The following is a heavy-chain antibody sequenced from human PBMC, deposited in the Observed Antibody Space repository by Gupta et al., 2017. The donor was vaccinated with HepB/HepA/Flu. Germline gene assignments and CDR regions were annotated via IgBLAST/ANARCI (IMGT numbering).Heavy chain of an antibody. V-gene: IGHV1-46*01. CDR2: INPSGGGT. CDR1: GYTFMNYY. D-gene: IGHD3-22*01. J-gene: IGHJ4*02. CDR3: ARGRGFSGYYLDY. Sequence: QVQLVLSGAEVKKPGASVKVSCKAYGYTFMNYYINWVRQAAGQGLEWMGMINPSGGGTSYAQKFQGRVSLTRDTSTSTVFLELSSLRSDDTAVYYCARGRGFSGYYLDYWGQGTLVTVSS.